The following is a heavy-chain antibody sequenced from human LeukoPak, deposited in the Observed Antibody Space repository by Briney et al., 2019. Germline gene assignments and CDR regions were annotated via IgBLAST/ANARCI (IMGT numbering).Heavy chain of an antibody. CDR3: VKEGAVAVAGSGLMAV. Sequence: PSETLSLTCAVSGDSISSRNWWSWVRQPPGKGLEWIGEIYYSGSTNYNPSLKSRVTISVDKSMNQFSLKLSPVTAADTAVYYCVKEGAVAVAGSGLMAVWGQGTTVTVSS. V-gene: IGHV4-4*02. D-gene: IGHD6-19*01. J-gene: IGHJ6*02. CDR1: GDSISSRNW. CDR2: IYYSGST.